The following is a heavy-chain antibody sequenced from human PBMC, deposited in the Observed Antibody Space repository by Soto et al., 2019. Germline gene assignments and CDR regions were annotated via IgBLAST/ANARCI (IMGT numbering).Heavy chain of an antibody. J-gene: IGHJ4*02. V-gene: IGHV3-30-3*01. Sequence: QVQLVESGGGVVQPGRSLRLSCAASGFTFSSYAIHWVRQAPGKGLEWVAVISYDGSNKYYADSVKGRFTISRDNSKNTLYLQMNSLIAEDTAVYYCARMVNYYFDYWGQGTLVTVSS. D-gene: IGHD1-1*01. CDR2: ISYDGSNK. CDR3: ARMVNYYFDY. CDR1: GFTFSSYA.